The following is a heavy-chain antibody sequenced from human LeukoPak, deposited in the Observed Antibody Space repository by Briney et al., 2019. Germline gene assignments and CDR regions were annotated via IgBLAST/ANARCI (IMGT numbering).Heavy chain of an antibody. J-gene: IGHJ4*02. D-gene: IGHD3-9*01. Sequence: GGSLRLSCAASGFTFSSYWMSWVRQAPGKGLERVANIKQEGSEKYYVDSVKSRFTISRDNAKNSLYLQMNSLRAEDTAVYYCARVLGNMYYDILTGYRNPTTNFDYWGQGTLVTVSS. V-gene: IGHV3-7*01. CDR3: ARVLGNMYYDILTGYRNPTTNFDY. CDR2: IKQEGSEK. CDR1: GFTFSSYW.